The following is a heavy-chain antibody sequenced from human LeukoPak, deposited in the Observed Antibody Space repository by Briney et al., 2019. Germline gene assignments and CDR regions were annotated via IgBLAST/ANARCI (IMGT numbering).Heavy chain of an antibody. D-gene: IGHD5/OR15-5a*01. Sequence: GSSLRFSCAASGMTLSQYAVYGLREAGGRGLECVSYIRPNGDSTLNAEPEKGGFSVPGDNYKNMVYPQIDGLRPEDTATYFCVRKFYVYMDVWGKGTTVTVSS. CDR3: VRKFYVYMDV. CDR1: GMTLSQYA. J-gene: IGHJ6*04. V-gene: IGHV3-23*01. CDR2: IRPNGDST.